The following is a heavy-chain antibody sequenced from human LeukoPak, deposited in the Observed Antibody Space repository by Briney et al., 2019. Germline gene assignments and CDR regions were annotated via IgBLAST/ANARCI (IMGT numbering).Heavy chain of an antibody. CDR1: GGSISSSSYY. D-gene: IGHD4-23*01. J-gene: IGHJ4*02. Sequence: SETLSLTCTVSGGSISSSSYYWGWIRQPPGKGLEWIGSIYYSGSTYYNPSLKSRVTISVDTSKNQFSLKLSSVTAADTAVYYCARALGTTVEDYWGQGTLVTVSS. V-gene: IGHV4-39*01. CDR3: ARALGTTVEDY. CDR2: IYYSGST.